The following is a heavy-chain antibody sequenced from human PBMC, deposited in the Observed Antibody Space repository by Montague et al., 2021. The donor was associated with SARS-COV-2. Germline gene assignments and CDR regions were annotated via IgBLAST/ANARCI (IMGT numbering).Heavy chain of an antibody. CDR1: GFTFSSYE. CDR2: ISSSGSTI. CDR3: AREGVGLDYYDSSGYNDY. J-gene: IGHJ4*02. V-gene: IGHV3-48*03. D-gene: IGHD3-22*01. Sequence: SRRLSWSASGFTFSSYEMNWVRQAPGKGLEWVSYISSSGSTIYYADSVKGRFTISRDNAKNSLYLQMNSLRAEDTAVYYCAREGVGLDYYDSSGYNDYWGQGTLVTVSS.